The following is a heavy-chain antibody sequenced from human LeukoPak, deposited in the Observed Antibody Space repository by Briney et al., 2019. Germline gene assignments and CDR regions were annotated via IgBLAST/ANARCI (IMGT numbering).Heavy chain of an antibody. D-gene: IGHD6-13*01. J-gene: IGHJ4*02. Sequence: SVKVSCKASGGTLSSYAISWVRQAPGQGLEWMGGIIPIFGTANYAQKFQGRVTITTDESTSTAYMELSSLRSEDTAVYYCARSVTAAGSKSGLFDYWGQGTLVTVSS. CDR2: IIPIFGTA. CDR3: ARSVTAAGSKSGLFDY. V-gene: IGHV1-69*05. CDR1: GGTLSSYA.